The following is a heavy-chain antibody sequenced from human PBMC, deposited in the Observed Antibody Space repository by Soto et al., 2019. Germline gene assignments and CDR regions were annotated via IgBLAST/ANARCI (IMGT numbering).Heavy chain of an antibody. Sequence: GASVKVSCKASGYTFISYGISWVRQAPGQGLERMGWISAYNGNTNYAQKLQGRVTMTTDTSTSTAYMQLRSLRSDDTDVYYCGRDIVVVVPATPLYYGMDVWGQGTTVTVSS. CDR3: GRDIVVVVPATPLYYGMDV. V-gene: IGHV1-18*01. CDR1: GYTFISYG. CDR2: ISAYNGNT. D-gene: IGHD2-15*01. J-gene: IGHJ6*02.